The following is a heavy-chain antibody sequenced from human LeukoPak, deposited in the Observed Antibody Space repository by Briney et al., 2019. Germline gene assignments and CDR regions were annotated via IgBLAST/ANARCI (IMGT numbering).Heavy chain of an antibody. J-gene: IGHJ6*03. Sequence: GGSLRLSCAASGFTFSSYAMSWVRQAPGKGLEWVSAISGSGGSPYYADSVKGRFTISRDNSKNTLYLQMNSLRAEDTAVYYCAKSGSGSYYHYYYYMDVWGKGTTVTISS. CDR3: AKSGSGSYYHYYYYMDV. V-gene: IGHV3-23*01. CDR2: ISGSGGSP. D-gene: IGHD3-10*01. CDR1: GFTFSSYA.